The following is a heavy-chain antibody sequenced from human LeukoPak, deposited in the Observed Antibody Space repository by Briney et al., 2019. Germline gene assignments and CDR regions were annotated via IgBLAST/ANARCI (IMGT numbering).Heavy chain of an antibody. D-gene: IGHD6-13*01. V-gene: IGHV4-4*02. CDR1: GGSISSSNW. CDR2: IYHSGST. Sequence: SGTLSLTCAVSGGSISSSNWWSWVLQPPGKGLEWIGEIYHSGSTNYNPSLKSRVTMSVDTSKNQFSLKLSSVTAADTAVYYCAREGELVPPEYYYYMDVWGKGTTVTVSS. CDR3: AREGELVPPEYYYYMDV. J-gene: IGHJ6*03.